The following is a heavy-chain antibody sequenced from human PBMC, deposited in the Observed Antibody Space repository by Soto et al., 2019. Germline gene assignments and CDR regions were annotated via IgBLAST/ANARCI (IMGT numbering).Heavy chain of an antibody. V-gene: IGHV1-69*06. CDR1: GGSLSTNP. CDR3: ARRDSGGFFRFFDS. Sequence: QVQLVQSGTEVKKPGSSVKVSCKTSGGSLSTNPISWVRQAPGQGLEWMGGTGSGTGPGNHAQKFQGRLTVTAGKSTGTVYMELTNLSSEDTAVYYCARRDSGGFFRFFDSLGQGTLVTVSS. CDR2: TGSGTGPG. J-gene: IGHJ4*02. D-gene: IGHD2-15*01.